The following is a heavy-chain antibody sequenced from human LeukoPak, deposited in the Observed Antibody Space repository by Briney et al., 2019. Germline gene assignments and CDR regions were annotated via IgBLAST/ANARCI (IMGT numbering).Heavy chain of an antibody. V-gene: IGHV1-18*01. J-gene: IGHJ4*02. CDR3: AREIVAGREDY. D-gene: IGHD6-19*01. Sequence: ASVKVSCKASGYTFTSYGISWVRHAPAQGLEWMGWISAYNGNTNYAQTPQDRVTMTTDTSTSTAYMELRSLRSDDTAVYYCAREIVAGREDYWGQGTLVTVSS. CDR2: ISAYNGNT. CDR1: GYTFTSYG.